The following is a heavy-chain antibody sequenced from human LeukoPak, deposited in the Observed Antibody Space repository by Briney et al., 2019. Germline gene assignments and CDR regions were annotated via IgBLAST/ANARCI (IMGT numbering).Heavy chain of an antibody. CDR2: IYSSGST. V-gene: IGHV4-61*02. CDR1: GGSISSGSYY. Sequence: SETLSLTCTVSGGSISSGSYYWNRIRQPAGKGLEWIGRIYSSGSTNYNPSLKSRVTMSVDTSKNQFSLKLSSVTAADTAMYYCARYCSGSSCYSWGYYFDYWGQGTLVTVSS. J-gene: IGHJ4*02. CDR3: ARYCSGSSCYSWGYYFDY. D-gene: IGHD2-15*01.